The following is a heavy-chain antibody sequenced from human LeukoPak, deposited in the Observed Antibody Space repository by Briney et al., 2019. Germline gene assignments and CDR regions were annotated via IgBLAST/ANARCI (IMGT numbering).Heavy chain of an antibody. CDR3: TRDEVFWSGSIFDY. Sequence: GRSLRLSCTTSGFTFVDYGLSWVRQAPGKGLEWVGLIKSRAYGGTSEYAASVKGRFTISRDDSKNIAYLQMNSLKTEDTAVYYCTRDEVFWSGSIFDYWGQGTLVTVPS. CDR1: GFTFVDYG. D-gene: IGHD3-3*01. V-gene: IGHV3-49*04. CDR2: IKSRAYGGTS. J-gene: IGHJ4*02.